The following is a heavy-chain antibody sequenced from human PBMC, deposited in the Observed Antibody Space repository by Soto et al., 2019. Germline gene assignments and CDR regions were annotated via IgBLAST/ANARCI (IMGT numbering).Heavy chain of an antibody. D-gene: IGHD3-16*02. CDR1: GFTFSSYW. V-gene: IGHV3-7*01. Sequence: GGSLRLSCAASGFTFSSYWMSWVRQAPGKGLEWVANIKQDGSEKYYVDSVKGRFTISRDNAKNSLYLQMNSLRAEDTAVYYCAREKFGGVIVIFGYYYMDVWGKGTTVTVSS. CDR3: AREKFGGVIVIFGYYYMDV. J-gene: IGHJ6*03. CDR2: IKQDGSEK.